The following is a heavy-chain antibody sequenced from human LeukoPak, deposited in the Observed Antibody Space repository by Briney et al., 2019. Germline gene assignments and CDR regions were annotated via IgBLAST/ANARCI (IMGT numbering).Heavy chain of an antibody. Sequence: PGGSLRLSCAASGFTFSSYGMSWVRQAPGKGLEWVSAISGSGGSTYYAGSVKGRFTISRDNSKNTLYLQMNSLRAEDTAVYYCAKDHAVVTAMGAFGAFDIWGQGTMVTVSS. CDR2: ISGSGGST. D-gene: IGHD2-21*02. V-gene: IGHV3-23*01. J-gene: IGHJ3*02. CDR1: GFTFSSYG. CDR3: AKDHAVVTAMGAFGAFDI.